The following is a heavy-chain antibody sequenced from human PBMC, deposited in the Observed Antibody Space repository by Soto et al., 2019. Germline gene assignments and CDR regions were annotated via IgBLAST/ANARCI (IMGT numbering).Heavy chain of an antibody. CDR1: GFSLSTDDVG. J-gene: IGHJ4*02. D-gene: IGHD6-6*01. Sequence: SGPTLVNPTQTLTLTCTFSGFSLSTDDVGVGWIRQPPGKALDWLAVIYWDDDKRYSPSLKSRLTITKDTSKNQVLLTMTNMDPVDTATYFCARSKYSISSFDYWGQGAMVTFFS. V-gene: IGHV2-5*02. CDR2: IYWDDDK. CDR3: ARSKYSISSFDY.